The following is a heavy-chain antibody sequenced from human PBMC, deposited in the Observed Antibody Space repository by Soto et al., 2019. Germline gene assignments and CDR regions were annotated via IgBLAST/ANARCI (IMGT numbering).Heavy chain of an antibody. J-gene: IGHJ4*02. V-gene: IGHV1-69*13. D-gene: IGHD1-1*01. CDR1: GGTFSSYA. CDR2: IIPIFGTA. Sequence: SVKVSCKASGGTFSSYAISWVRQAPGQGLEWMGGIIPIFGTANYAQKFQGRVTITADESTSTAYMELSSLRSEDTAVYYCARLHNWNDAVDYWGQGTLVTVSS. CDR3: ARLHNWNDAVDY.